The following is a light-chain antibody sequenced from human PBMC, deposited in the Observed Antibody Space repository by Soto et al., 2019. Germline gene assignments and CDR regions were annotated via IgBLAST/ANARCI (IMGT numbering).Light chain of an antibody. CDR3: QQSYSLPPT. CDR2: ATS. Sequence: DIQMTQSPSSLSASVGDRVTIPCRSSQFISTYLSWYQQKPGKAPKLLIYATSSLESGVPSRFSGSGSGTDFTLTISSLQTEDCATYYCQQSYSLPPTFGQGNKLEIK. V-gene: IGKV1-39*01. J-gene: IGKJ2*01. CDR1: QFISTY.